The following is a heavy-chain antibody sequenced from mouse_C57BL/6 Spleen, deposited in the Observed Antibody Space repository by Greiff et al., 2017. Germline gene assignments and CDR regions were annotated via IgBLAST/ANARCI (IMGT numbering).Heavy chain of an antibody. V-gene: IGHV1-72*01. CDR3: ARSAMVTTGRYYFDY. J-gene: IGHJ2*01. CDR1: GYTFTSYW. CDR2: IDPNSGGT. Sequence: QVQLKQPGAELVKPGASVKLFCKASGYTFTSYWMHWVKQRPGRGLEWIGRIDPNSGGTKYNEKFKSKATLTVDKPSSTAYMQRSSLTSEDSAVYYCARSAMVTTGRYYFDYWGQGTTLTVSS. D-gene: IGHD2-2*01.